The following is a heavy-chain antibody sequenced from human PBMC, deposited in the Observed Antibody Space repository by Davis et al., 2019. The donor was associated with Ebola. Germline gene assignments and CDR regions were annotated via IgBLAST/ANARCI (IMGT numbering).Heavy chain of an antibody. CDR1: GASISNYY. D-gene: IGHD3-22*01. V-gene: IGHV4-59*08. CDR3: ARHPPTMIVVMYFDL. CDR2: IYHTGDT. Sequence: PSETLSLTCTVSGASISNYYWSWIRQPPGKGLQWIGYIYHTGDTNYSPSLRSRVTISLDTSKNQFSLKLTSVTAADTAVYYCARHPPTMIVVMYFDLWGRGTLVTVSS. J-gene: IGHJ2*01.